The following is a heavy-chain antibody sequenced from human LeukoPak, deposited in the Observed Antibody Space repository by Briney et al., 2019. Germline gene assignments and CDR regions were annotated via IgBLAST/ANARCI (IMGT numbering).Heavy chain of an antibody. J-gene: IGHJ4*02. V-gene: IGHV3-20*04. D-gene: IGHD2-15*01. CDR3: ARGLQGVVVATTIDY. CDR2: INWNGGRT. CDR1: GFTFNDYG. Sequence: PGGSLRLSCAASGFTFNDYGMSWVRQAPGKGLEWVSGINWNGGRTGYADSMKGRFTISRDNAKNSLYLQMNSLRAEDTAVYYCARGLQGVVVATTIDYWGQGTLVTVSS.